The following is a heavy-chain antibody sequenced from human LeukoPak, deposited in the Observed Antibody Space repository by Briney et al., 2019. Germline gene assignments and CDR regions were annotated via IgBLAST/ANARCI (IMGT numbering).Heavy chain of an antibody. D-gene: IGHD6-13*01. V-gene: IGHV1-18*01. CDR3: ARDPGGIAAAYYFDY. CDR2: IIPILGIA. J-gene: IGHJ4*02. CDR1: GYTFTSYG. Sequence: ASVKVSCKASGYTFTSYGISWVRQAPGQGLEWMGRIIPILGIANYAQKLQGRVTMTTDTSTSTAYMELRSLRSDDTAVYYCARDPGGIAAAYYFDYWGQGTLVTVSS.